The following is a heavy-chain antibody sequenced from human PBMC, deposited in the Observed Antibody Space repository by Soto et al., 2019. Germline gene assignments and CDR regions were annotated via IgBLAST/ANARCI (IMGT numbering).Heavy chain of an antibody. Sequence: PSETLSLTCAVSGGSFTSNNWWTWVRQPPGQGLEWIGEIYRTGSTNYNPSLKSRVTISLGKSENQFSLKVTSLTAADTAVYYCARGLKPEYYYDSSGYYPLDYWGQGTLVTVSS. CDR3: ARGLKPEYYYDSSGYYPLDY. CDR1: GGSFTSNNW. D-gene: IGHD3-22*01. J-gene: IGHJ4*02. V-gene: IGHV4-4*02. CDR2: IYRTGST.